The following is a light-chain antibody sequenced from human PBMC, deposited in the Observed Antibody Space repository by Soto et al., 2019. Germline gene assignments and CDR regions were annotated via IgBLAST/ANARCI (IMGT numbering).Light chain of an antibody. Sequence: DIQMTQSPSSLSAAIGDRVTITCRASQSIKNYLNWYQHKPGAAPKLLIFGASNLESGVPSRFSGSGSGTEFTLSISSLQPEDFATYYWQQSYSTTPITFGQGTRLEIK. J-gene: IGKJ5*01. CDR2: GAS. V-gene: IGKV1-39*01. CDR3: QQSYSTTPIT. CDR1: QSIKNY.